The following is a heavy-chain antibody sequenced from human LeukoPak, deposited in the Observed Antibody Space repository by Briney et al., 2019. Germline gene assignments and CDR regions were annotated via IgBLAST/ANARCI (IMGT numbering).Heavy chain of an antibody. CDR1: GFTFSSYG. V-gene: IGHV3-30*03. CDR2: ISYDGSNK. Sequence: PGGSLRLSCAASGFTFSSYGMHWVRQAPGKGLEWVAVISYDGSNKYYADSVKGRFTISRDNSKNTLYLQMNSLRAEDTAVYYCARDPSGFVWSDFWSGYYTGGYYYYGMDVWGQGTTVTVSS. CDR3: ARDPSGFVWSDFWSGYYTGGYYYYGMDV. D-gene: IGHD3-3*01. J-gene: IGHJ6*02.